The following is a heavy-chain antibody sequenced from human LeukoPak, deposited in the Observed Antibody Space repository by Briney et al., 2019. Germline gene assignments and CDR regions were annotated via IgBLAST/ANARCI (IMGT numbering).Heavy chain of an antibody. Sequence: GGSLRLSCAASGFTFSSYSMNWVRQAPGKGLEWVSSISSSGSYIYYADSVKGRFTISRDNAKSSLYLQMNSLRAEDTAVYYCARVAGYSYGDDYWGQGTLVTVSS. CDR3: ARVAGYSYGDDY. D-gene: IGHD5-18*01. J-gene: IGHJ4*02. V-gene: IGHV3-21*01. CDR1: GFTFSSYS. CDR2: ISSSGSYI.